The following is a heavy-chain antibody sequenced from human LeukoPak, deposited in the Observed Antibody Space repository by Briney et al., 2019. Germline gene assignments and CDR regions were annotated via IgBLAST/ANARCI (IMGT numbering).Heavy chain of an antibody. CDR1: GFTFSNAW. D-gene: IGHD2-2*01. CDR2: IKSKTDGGTT. V-gene: IGHV3-15*01. Sequence: PGGSLRLSCAASGFTFSNAWMSWVRQAPGKGLEWVGRIKSKTDGGTTDYAAPVKGRFTISRDDSKNTLYLQMNSLKTEDTAVYYCTTWAVPAAMYDYWGQGTLVTVSS. CDR3: TTWAVPAAMYDY. J-gene: IGHJ4*02.